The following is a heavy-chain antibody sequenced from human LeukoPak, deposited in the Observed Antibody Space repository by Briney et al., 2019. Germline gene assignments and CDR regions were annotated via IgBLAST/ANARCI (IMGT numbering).Heavy chain of an antibody. V-gene: IGHV1-2*02. CDR3: ARDLTTGHCSGGSCFTSPDY. CDR2: INPNSGGT. Sequence: ASVKVSCKASGYTFTGYYMHWVRQAPGQGLEWMGWINPNSGGTNYAQEFQSRVTMTRDTSISTAYMELSRLRSDDTAVYYCARDLTTGHCSGGSCFTSPDYWGQGTLVTVSS. D-gene: IGHD2-15*01. J-gene: IGHJ4*02. CDR1: GYTFTGYY.